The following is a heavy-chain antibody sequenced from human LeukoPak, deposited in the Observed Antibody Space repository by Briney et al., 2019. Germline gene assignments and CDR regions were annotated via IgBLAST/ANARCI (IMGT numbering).Heavy chain of an antibody. Sequence: ASVKVSCKASGYNFSNYGIGWVRQAPRQGLEWMGWITAGNGNTNYAQKVQGRVTMTTDTSTSTAYMERRSLRSDDTAVYFCARDSARGYSYGYNAFDIWGQGTMVTVSS. CDR2: ITAGNGNT. CDR3: ARDSARGYSYGYNAFDI. V-gene: IGHV1-18*01. J-gene: IGHJ3*02. D-gene: IGHD5-18*01. CDR1: GYNFSNYG.